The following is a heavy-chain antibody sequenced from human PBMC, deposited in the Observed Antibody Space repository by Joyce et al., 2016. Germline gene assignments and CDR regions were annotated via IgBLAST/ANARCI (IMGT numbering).Heavy chain of an antibody. CDR3: ARGDPRIATEFYGLDV. Sequence: QVQLVESGGGVVQPGRSLRRSCAASGFTTFTSFAMHWVRQAPGKGLEWVALISYDGGNKNYADAVKGRFTISRDNSKNTMYLQMNSLRVEDTAVYYCARGDPRIATEFYGLDVWGQGTTVTVSS. D-gene: IGHD6-13*01. CDR2: ISYDGGNK. CDR1: GFTTFTSFA. V-gene: IGHV3-30*01. J-gene: IGHJ6*02.